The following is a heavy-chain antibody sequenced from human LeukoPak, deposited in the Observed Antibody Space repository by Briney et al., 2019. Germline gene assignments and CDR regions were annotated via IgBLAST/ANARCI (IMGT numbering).Heavy chain of an antibody. CDR2: IYHGGNT. V-gene: IGHV4-38-2*02. J-gene: IGHJ5*02. D-gene: IGHD4-17*01. CDR1: AYSITSGYY. CDR3: ARDARDYGDYNWFDP. Sequence: SETLSLTCTVSAYSITSGYYWGWIRQPPGKGLEWIGSIYHGGNTYYNPSLKSRVTMSIDTSKNHFSLKLTSVTAADTAVYYCARDARDYGDYNWFDPWGQGTLVTVSS.